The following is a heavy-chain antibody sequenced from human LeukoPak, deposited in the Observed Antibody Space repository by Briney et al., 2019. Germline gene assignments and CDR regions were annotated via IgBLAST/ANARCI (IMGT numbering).Heavy chain of an antibody. D-gene: IGHD3-22*01. CDR2: INSDGSST. Sequence: GGSLRLSCAASGFTFSSYWMHWVRQAPGKGLVWVSRINSDGSSTSYADSVKGRFTISRDNAKNTLYLQMNSLRAEDTAVYYCARGGYYYNSSGYYHYFDYWGQGTLITVSS. CDR3: ARGGYYYNSSGYYHYFDY. V-gene: IGHV3-74*01. J-gene: IGHJ4*02. CDR1: GFTFSSYW.